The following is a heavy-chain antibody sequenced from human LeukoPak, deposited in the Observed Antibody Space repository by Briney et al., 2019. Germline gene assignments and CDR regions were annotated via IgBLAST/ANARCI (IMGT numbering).Heavy chain of an antibody. D-gene: IGHD5-12*01. CDR2: ISSYNGNT. J-gene: IGHJ4*02. V-gene: IGHV1-18*01. CDR1: GYTFTSYA. CDR3: ARGNYGGYTFDY. Sequence: ASVKVSCKASGYTFTSYAITWVRQAPGQGLEWMGWISSYNGNTNYAQKLQGRVTMTTDTSTSTAYMELRSLRSDDTAVYYCARGNYGGYTFDYWGQGTLVTVSS.